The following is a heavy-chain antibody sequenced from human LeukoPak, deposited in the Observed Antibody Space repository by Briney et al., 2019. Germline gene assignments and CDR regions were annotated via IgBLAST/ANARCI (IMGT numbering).Heavy chain of an antibody. CDR3: ARARIRSAFDI. D-gene: IGHD2-15*01. CDR1: GYTFTSYY. V-gene: IGHV1-46*01. J-gene: IGHJ3*02. Sequence: GASVKVSCKASGYTFTSYYMHWVRQAPGQGLEWMGIINPGGGSTSCAQKFQGRVTMTRDTSTSTVYMELSSLRSEDTAVYYCARARIRSAFDIWGQGTMVTVSS. CDR2: INPGGGST.